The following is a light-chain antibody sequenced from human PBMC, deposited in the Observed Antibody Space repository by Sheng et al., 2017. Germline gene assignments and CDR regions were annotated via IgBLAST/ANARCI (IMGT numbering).Light chain of an antibody. Sequence: EIVLTQSPGTLSLSPGERATLSCRASQSVSSSYLAWYQQKPGQAPRLLIYGASSRATGIPDRFSGSGSGTDFTLTISRLEPEDFAVYYCQQYGSSPWTFGKGPRW. J-gene: IGKJ1*01. V-gene: IGKV3-20*01. CDR1: QSVSSSY. CDR3: QQYGSSPWT. CDR2: GAS.